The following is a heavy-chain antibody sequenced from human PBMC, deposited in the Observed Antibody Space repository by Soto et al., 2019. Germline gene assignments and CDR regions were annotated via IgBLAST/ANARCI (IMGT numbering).Heavy chain of an antibody. CDR2: ITGSGSST. CDR3: AKVPGSNTICGVALDP. D-gene: IGHD3-3*01. J-gene: IGHJ5*02. CDR1: GVTFSSYA. Sequence: EVQLLESGGGLVQPGGSLRLSCAASGVTFSSYATSWVRQAPGKGLEWVSAITGSGSSTYYADSVEGRYTVSRDHSKHTLYLQLSGLRDEDTAVHYCAKVPGSNTICGVALDPWGQGTLVSVSS. V-gene: IGHV3-23*01.